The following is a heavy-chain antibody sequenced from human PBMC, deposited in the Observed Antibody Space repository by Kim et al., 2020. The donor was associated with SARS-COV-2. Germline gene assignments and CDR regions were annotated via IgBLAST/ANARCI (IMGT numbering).Heavy chain of an antibody. D-gene: IGHD4-17*01. V-gene: IGHV1-69*04. Sequence: NDAQKFQGRVTITADKSTSTAYMELSSLRSEDTAVYYCARESTVVTPFDYWGQGTLVTVSS. CDR3: ARESTVVTPFDY. J-gene: IGHJ4*02.